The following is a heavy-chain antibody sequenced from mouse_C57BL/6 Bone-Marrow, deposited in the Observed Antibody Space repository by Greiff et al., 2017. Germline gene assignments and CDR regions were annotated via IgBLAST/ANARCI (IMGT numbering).Heavy chain of an antibody. Sequence: VQLQQSGAELVRPGTSVKVSCKASGYAFTNYLIEWVKQRPGQGLEWIGVINPGSGGTNYNEKCKGKATLTADKSSSTAYMQLSSLTSADSAVYFCARKGYINFYYAMDYWGQGTSVTVSS. J-gene: IGHJ4*01. D-gene: IGHD2-5*01. CDR1: GYAFTNYL. V-gene: IGHV1-54*01. CDR2: INPGSGGT. CDR3: ARKGYINFYYAMDY.